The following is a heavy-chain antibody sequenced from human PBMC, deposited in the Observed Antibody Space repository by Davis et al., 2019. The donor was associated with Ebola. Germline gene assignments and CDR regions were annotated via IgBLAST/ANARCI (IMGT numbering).Heavy chain of an antibody. Sequence: GESLKISCAASGFTFSSYSMNWVRQAPGKGLEWVSSISSSSSYIYYADSVKGRFTISRDNAKNSLYLQMNSLRAEDTAVYYCARVPLLYCSSTSCYPFWGQGTLVTVSS. D-gene: IGHD2-2*01. V-gene: IGHV3-21*01. CDR2: ISSSSSYI. CDR1: GFTFSSYS. CDR3: ARVPLLYCSSTSCYPF. J-gene: IGHJ4*02.